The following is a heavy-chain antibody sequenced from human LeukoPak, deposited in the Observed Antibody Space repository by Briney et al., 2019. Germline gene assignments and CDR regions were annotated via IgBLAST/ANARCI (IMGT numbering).Heavy chain of an antibody. J-gene: IGHJ3*02. Sequence: GGSLRLSCAASGFTFSSYAMHWVRQAPGKWLEWVAVISYDGSNKYYADSVKGRFTISRDNSKNTLYLQMNSLRAEDTAVYYCARDPPYYYDSSGYFGAFDIWGQGTMVTVSS. V-gene: IGHV3-30*04. CDR3: ARDPPYYYDSSGYFGAFDI. CDR2: ISYDGSNK. D-gene: IGHD3-22*01. CDR1: GFTFSSYA.